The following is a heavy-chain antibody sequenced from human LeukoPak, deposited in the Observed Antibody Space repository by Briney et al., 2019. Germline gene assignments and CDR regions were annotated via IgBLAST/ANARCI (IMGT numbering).Heavy chain of an antibody. CDR1: GGSIRSSYYY. Sequence: SETLSLTCTVSGGSIRSSYYYWGWIRQPPGKGLEWIGSIYDSESTYYNPSLKSRVTISVDTSKNQFSLKLNSVTAADTAVYYCAREHRSSKYFDSWGQGALMIVSS. CDR3: AREHRSSKYFDS. CDR2: IYDSEST. V-gene: IGHV4-39*02. J-gene: IGHJ4*02. D-gene: IGHD6-6*01.